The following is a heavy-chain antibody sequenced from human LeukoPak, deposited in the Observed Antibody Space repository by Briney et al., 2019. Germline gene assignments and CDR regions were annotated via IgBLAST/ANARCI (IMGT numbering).Heavy chain of an antibody. J-gene: IGHJ4*02. CDR2: INPSGGTT. V-gene: IGHV1-46*01. Sequence: ASVKVSCKASGYTFTSYFMHWVRQAPGQGLEWMGIINPSGGTTSYAQKFQGRVTMTRDTSTSTVYMELSSLRSEDTAVYYCARDRGLNVCPSDYWGQGTLVIVSS. CDR1: GYTFTSYF. CDR3: ARDRGLNVCPSDY. D-gene: IGHD3-10*01.